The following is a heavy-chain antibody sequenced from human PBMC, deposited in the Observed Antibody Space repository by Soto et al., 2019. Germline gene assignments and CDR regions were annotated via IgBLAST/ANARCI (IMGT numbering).Heavy chain of an antibody. CDR1: GGSVTRRGYY. J-gene: IGHJ4*02. D-gene: IGHD2-15*01. CDR2: INYYGRT. V-gene: IGHV4-61*08. CDR3: TGERGGNAPFDY. Sequence: SETLSLTCSVSGGSVTRRGYYWSWIRQPPGKGLEWVGYINYYGRTTYNPSLKSRVAISVDTSKNQFSMTLYTVTAADTAVYYCTGERGGNAPFDYWGQGTLVTVSS.